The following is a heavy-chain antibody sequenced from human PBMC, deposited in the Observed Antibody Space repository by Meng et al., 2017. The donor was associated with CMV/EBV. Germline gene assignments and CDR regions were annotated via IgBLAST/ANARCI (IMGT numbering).Heavy chain of an antibody. V-gene: IGHV6-1*01. CDR3: ARDQRYYGSGSYYNSGWFDP. Sequence: AAWTWIRQSPSSGLEWLGRTYYRSKWYNDYAVSVKSRITINPDTSKNQFSLQLNSVTPEDTAVYYCARDQRYYGSGSYYNSGWFDPWGQGTLVTVSS. CDR1: AA. J-gene: IGHJ5*02. D-gene: IGHD3-10*01. CDR2: TYYRSKWYN.